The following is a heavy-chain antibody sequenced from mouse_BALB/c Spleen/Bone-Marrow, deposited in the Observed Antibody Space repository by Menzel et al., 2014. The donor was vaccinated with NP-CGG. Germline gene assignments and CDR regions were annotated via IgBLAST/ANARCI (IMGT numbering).Heavy chain of an antibody. V-gene: IGHV2-9*02. CDR1: GFSLTSYG. J-gene: IGHJ2*01. Sequence: VKLVESGPGLVAPPQSLSITCTVSGFSLTSYGVHWVRQPPGKGLEWLGVKWAGGTTSYNSALMSRLSISRDNSKSQVFLKMNSLQTDDTAIYYCARTGTKDYFDYWGQGTTLTVSS. D-gene: IGHD4-1*01. CDR2: KWAGGTT. CDR3: ARTGTKDYFDY.